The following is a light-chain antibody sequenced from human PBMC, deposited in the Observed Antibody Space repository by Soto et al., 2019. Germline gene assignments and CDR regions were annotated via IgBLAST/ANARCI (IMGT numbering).Light chain of an antibody. CDR2: KDS. CDR3: QSAASSGPYVVV. J-gene: IGLJ2*01. V-gene: IGLV3-25*02. Sequence: SYELTQPPSVSVSPGQTARITCSGDGLPKQFAYWYQQKSGQAPVLLISKDSERPSGIPERFSGSSSGTTVTLTISGVQAEGEADYYCQSAASSGPYVVVFGGGTQLTVL. CDR1: GLPKQF.